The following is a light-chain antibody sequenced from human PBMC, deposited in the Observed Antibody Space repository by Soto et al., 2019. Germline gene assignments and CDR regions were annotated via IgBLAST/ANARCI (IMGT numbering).Light chain of an antibody. CDR2: DAS. CDR1: QSINYW. Sequence: EIQMTQSPSSLSASVGDRVTITCRASQSINYWLAWYQQKPGKAPKLLIYDASTLESGVPSRFSGSGSGTEFTLTISSLQPDDFATYYCQQYNTYSMYTFGQGTKLEIK. CDR3: QQYNTYSMYT. V-gene: IGKV1-5*01. J-gene: IGKJ2*01.